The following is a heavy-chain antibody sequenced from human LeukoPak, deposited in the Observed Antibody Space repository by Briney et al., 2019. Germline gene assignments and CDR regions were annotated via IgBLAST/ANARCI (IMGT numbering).Heavy chain of an antibody. Sequence: GGSLRLSCVVSGVTFSSHWMSWVRQAPGKGLEWVANIKQDGSEKYYVDSVKGRFTISRDNAKNSLYLQMNSLRAEDTAVYYCARGNYDILTGYYSGFDYWGQGTLVTVSS. D-gene: IGHD3-9*01. CDR2: IKQDGSEK. CDR3: ARGNYDILTGYYSGFDY. J-gene: IGHJ4*02. V-gene: IGHV3-7*01. CDR1: GVTFSSHW.